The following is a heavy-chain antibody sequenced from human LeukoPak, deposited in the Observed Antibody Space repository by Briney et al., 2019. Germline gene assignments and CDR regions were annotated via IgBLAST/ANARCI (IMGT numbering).Heavy chain of an antibody. CDR2: IKQDGSEK. V-gene: IGHV3-7*01. CDR3: ARLDYYDILTGYSL. D-gene: IGHD3-9*01. J-gene: IGHJ4*02. Sequence: GGSLRLSCAASGFTFSSYWMSWVRQAPGKGLEWVANIKQDGSEKYYVDSVKGRFTISRDNAKNSLYLQMNSPRAEDTAVYYCARLDYYDILTGYSLWGQGTLVTVSS. CDR1: GFTFSSYW.